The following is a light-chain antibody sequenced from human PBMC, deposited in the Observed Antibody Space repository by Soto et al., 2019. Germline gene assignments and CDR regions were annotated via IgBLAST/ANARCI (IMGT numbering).Light chain of an antibody. V-gene: IGKV4-1*01. CDR3: QQYYSTSWT. CDR1: QNILYSSNNKNY. CDR2: WAS. Sequence: DIVMTQSPDSLAVSLGERATINSKSSQNILYSSNNKNYLAWYQQKPGQPPKLLIYWASTRESGVPDRFSGSGSGTDFTLTIGSLQAEDVAVYYCQQYYSTSWTFGQGTKVEIK. J-gene: IGKJ1*01.